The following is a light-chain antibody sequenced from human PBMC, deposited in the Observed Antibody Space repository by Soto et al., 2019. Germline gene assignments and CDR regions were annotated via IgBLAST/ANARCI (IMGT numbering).Light chain of an antibody. V-gene: IGKV3-20*01. CDR3: QQYYSSPWT. Sequence: TVLTQSPGTLALSPGERATLSCRAIQSISSCYLAWYQQQPGQATMLINAGATIKTTGTPDRFSGRGSGTDFTITISRLEPEDFAEYYCQQYYSSPWTFGLGTKVDIK. CDR1: QSISSCY. CDR2: GAT. J-gene: IGKJ1*01.